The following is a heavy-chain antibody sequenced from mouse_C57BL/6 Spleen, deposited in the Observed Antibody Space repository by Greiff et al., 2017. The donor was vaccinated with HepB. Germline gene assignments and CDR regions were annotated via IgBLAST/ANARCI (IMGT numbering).Heavy chain of an antibody. CDR3: ASPNSSGYGFAY. CDR2: ISYDGSN. CDR1: GYSITSGYY. V-gene: IGHV3-6*01. Sequence: EVQLQQSGPGLVKPSQSLSLTCSVTGYSITSGYYWNWIRQFPGNKLEWMGYISYDGSNNYNPSLKNRISITRDTSKNQFFLKLNSVTTEDTATYYCASPNSSGYGFAYWGQGTLVTVSA. J-gene: IGHJ3*01. D-gene: IGHD3-2*02.